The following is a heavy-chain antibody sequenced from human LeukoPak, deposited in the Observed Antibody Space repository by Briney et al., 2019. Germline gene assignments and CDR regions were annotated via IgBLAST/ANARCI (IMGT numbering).Heavy chain of an antibody. V-gene: IGHV1-8*01. D-gene: IGHD2-2*01. CDR1: GYTFTSYD. CDR3: ARTDIVVVPAASDAFDI. J-gene: IGHJ3*02. Sequence: GASVKVSCKSSGYTFTSYDINWVRQATGQGLEWMGWMNPNSGKTGYAQKFPGRVTMTRNTSISTAYMELSSLRYEDTAVYYCARTDIVVVPAASDAFDIWGQGTMVTVSS. CDR2: MNPNSGKT.